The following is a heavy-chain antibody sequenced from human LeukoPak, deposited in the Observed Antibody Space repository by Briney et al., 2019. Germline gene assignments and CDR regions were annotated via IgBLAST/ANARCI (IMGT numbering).Heavy chain of an antibody. D-gene: IGHD2-21*02. J-gene: IGHJ4*02. CDR3: ARTCPPSGGDCSFDY. Sequence: GGSLRLSCAASGFTFSSYGMYWVRQAPGKGLEWVAVIWYDGSNKYYADSVKGRFTISRDNSKNTLYLEMNSLRAEDTAVYYCARTCPPSGGDCSFDYWGQGALVTVSS. V-gene: IGHV3-33*01. CDR2: IWYDGSNK. CDR1: GFTFSSYG.